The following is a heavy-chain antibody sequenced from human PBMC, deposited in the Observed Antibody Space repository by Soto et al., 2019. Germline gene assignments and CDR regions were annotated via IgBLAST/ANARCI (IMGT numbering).Heavy chain of an antibody. CDR2: ISGSGGST. J-gene: IGHJ5*02. Sequence: EVQLLESGGGLVQPGGSLRLSCAASGFTFSSYAMSWVRQAPGKGLEWVSAISGSGGSTYYADSVKGRFTISRDNSKNTLYLQMNSLRAEDTAVYYCVKITRIVVVVAATAGWFDPWGQGTLVTVSS. CDR3: VKITRIVVVVAATAGWFDP. D-gene: IGHD2-15*01. CDR1: GFTFSSYA. V-gene: IGHV3-23*01.